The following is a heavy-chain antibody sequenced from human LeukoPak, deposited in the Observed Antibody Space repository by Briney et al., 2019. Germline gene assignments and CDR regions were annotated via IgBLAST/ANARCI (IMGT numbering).Heavy chain of an antibody. Sequence: GASVKVSCKASGGTFSSYAISWVRQAPGQGLEWMGGIIPIFGTANYAQKFQGRVTITADESTSTAYMELSSLRSEDTAVYYCARDREIAAAGLSWFDPWGQGTLVTVSS. V-gene: IGHV1-69*13. CDR1: GGTFSSYA. J-gene: IGHJ5*02. D-gene: IGHD6-13*01. CDR2: IIPIFGTA. CDR3: ARDREIAAAGLSWFDP.